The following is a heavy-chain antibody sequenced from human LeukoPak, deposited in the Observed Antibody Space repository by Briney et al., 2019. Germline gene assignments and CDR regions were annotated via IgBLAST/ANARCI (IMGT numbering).Heavy chain of an antibody. V-gene: IGHV3-30*18. D-gene: IGHD4-17*01. CDR1: GFTFSSYW. J-gene: IGHJ3*02. CDR2: ISYDGSNK. Sequence: GGSLRLSCAASGFTFSSYWMSWVRQAPGKGLEWVAVISYDGSNKYYADSVKGRFTISRDNSKNTLYLQMNSLRAEDTAVYYCAKVHDYGDYGGEAFDIWGQGTMVTVSS. CDR3: AKVHDYGDYGGEAFDI.